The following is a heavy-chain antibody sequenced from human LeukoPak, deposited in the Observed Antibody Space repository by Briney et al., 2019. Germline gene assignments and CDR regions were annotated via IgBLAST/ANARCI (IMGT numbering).Heavy chain of an antibody. CDR1: GYSISSGYY. J-gene: IGHJ4*02. Sequence: SETLSLTCTVSGYSISSGYYWGWIRQPPGKGLEWIGNIYHSGSTYYNPSLKSRVTISVDTSKNQFSLKLSSVTAADTAVYYCARVSSGGRYDYWGQGTLVTVSS. CDR2: IYHSGST. CDR3: ARVSSGGRYDY. D-gene: IGHD6-25*01. V-gene: IGHV4-38-2*02.